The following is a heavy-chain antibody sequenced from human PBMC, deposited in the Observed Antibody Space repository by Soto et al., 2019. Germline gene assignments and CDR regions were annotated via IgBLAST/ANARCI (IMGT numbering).Heavy chain of an antibody. CDR2: ISWDDNQ. CDR3: AHSGGRVSSYPNWFDA. V-gene: IGHV2-5*02. D-gene: IGHD3-16*01. J-gene: IGHJ5*02. CDR1: GFSLITSGVG. Sequence: QITLKESGPTLVKPTQTLTLTCTFSGFSLITSGVGVGWIRQTPGKALEWLALISWDDNQRFSPSLRSRLTITTDTSKNQVVLTMTNMDPADTATYYCAHSGGRVSSYPNWFDAWGQGTLVTVSS.